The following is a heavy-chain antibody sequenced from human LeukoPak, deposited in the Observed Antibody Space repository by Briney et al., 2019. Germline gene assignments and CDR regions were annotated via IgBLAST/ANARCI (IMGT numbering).Heavy chain of an antibody. J-gene: IGHJ4*02. Sequence: PVKVSCNASVGTFSSYAISWVRQAPGQGREYMGWIISILGTTNYAQKFQGRDKITADASTSKAYMELRSLSSEDTAVYYCARDYYGSGTYYKPFDYWGQGTLVTVSS. V-gene: IGHV1-69*11. CDR2: IISILGTT. CDR1: VGTFSSYA. CDR3: ARDYYGSGTYYKPFDY. D-gene: IGHD3-10*01.